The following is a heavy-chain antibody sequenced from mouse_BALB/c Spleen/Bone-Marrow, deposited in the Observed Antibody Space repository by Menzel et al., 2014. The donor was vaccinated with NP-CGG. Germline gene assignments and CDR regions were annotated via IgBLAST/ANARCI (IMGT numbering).Heavy chain of an antibody. Sequence: EVQVVESGGGLMKPGGSLKLSCAASGFTFSSYAMSWVRQTPGKRLEWVGRISSGASYTSYIDRVKGRVTISRDNAKNPLCLQTSRLTSEGTAVDYCACLDGWFVPYWGQGTLVTVSA. D-gene: IGHD2-3*01. J-gene: IGHJ3*01. V-gene: IGHV5-9-3*01. CDR3: ACLDGWFVPY. CDR2: ISSGASYT. CDR1: GFTFSSYA.